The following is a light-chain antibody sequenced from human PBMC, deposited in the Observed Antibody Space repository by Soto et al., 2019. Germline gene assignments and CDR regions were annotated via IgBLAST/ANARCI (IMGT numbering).Light chain of an antibody. V-gene: IGLV2-14*01. Sequence: QSALTQPASVSGSPGQSIAISCTGTSSDVGGYKSVSWYQQDPGKAPKLLIYDVNNRPSGISDRFSGSKSGNTASLTISGLQAEDEADYYCSSYTSSYSHVFGTGTKVTVL. CDR3: SSYTSSYSHV. CDR1: SSDVGGYKS. CDR2: DVN. J-gene: IGLJ1*01.